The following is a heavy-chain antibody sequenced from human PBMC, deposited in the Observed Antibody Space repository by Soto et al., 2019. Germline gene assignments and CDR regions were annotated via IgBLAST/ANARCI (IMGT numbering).Heavy chain of an antibody. D-gene: IGHD3-16*02. J-gene: IGHJ6*02. V-gene: IGHV4-59*01. CDR1: GGSISSYY. Sequence: SETLSLTCTVSGGSISSYYWSWIRQPPGKGLEWIGYIYYSGSTNYNPSLKRRVSMSVDTSKNEFSLRLTSMAAADTAVYYCARTEYRNKFVIYYYGMGVWGQGTTVTVSS. CDR3: ARTEYRNKFVIYYYGMGV. CDR2: IYYSGST.